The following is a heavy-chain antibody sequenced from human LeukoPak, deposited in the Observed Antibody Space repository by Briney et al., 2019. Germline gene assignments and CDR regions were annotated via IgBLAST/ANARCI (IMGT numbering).Heavy chain of an antibody. J-gene: IGHJ4*02. Sequence: PSETLSLTCTVSGGSISSGGYYWSWIRQHPGKGLEWIGYIYYSGSTYYNPSLKSRVTISVDTSKNQFSLKLSSVTAGDTAVYYCARQNLLRAFDYWGQGTLVTVSS. V-gene: IGHV4-31*03. D-gene: IGHD3-22*01. CDR3: ARQNLLRAFDY. CDR1: GGSISSGGYY. CDR2: IYYSGST.